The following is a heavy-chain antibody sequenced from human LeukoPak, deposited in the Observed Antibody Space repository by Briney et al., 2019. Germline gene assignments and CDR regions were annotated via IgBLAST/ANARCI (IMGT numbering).Heavy chain of an antibody. J-gene: IGHJ4*02. Sequence: GGSLRLSCAASGFTFSSNAIAWVRQAPGRGRGCVSSITGDGTTPYYADSVKGRFTISRDNSRYTLYLQLNNLRAEDTALYYCAKAYGTNGYYQLPIDFWGQGTLVTVFS. V-gene: IGHV3-23*01. CDR3: AKAYGTNGYYQLPIDF. D-gene: IGHD3-22*01. CDR1: GFTFSSNA. CDR2: ITGDGTTP.